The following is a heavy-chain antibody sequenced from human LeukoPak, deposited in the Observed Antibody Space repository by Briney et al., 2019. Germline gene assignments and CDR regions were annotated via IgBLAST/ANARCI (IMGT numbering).Heavy chain of an antibody. D-gene: IGHD5-12*01. CDR3: ALSPGYSGYAYYFDY. V-gene: IGHV4-34*01. CDR1: GGSFSGYY. CDR2: INHSGST. J-gene: IGHJ4*02. Sequence: SETLSLTCAVYGGSFSGYYWSWIRQPPGKGLEWIGEINHSGSTNYNPSLKSRVTISVDTSKNQFSLKLSSVTAADTAVYYCALSPGYSGYAYYFDYWGQGTLVTVSS.